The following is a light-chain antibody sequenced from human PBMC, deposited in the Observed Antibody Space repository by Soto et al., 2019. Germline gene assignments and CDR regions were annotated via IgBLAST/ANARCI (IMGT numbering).Light chain of an antibody. CDR2: RAS. CDR3: QQSFSSPPWT. V-gene: IGKV1-39*01. J-gene: IGKJ1*01. CDR1: QNINKN. Sequence: DIQMTQSPSSLSASVGDRVTITCRASQNINKNLNWYQQKPGKAPKLLIYRASSLQSGVPSRFSGSGSGTDFTLTISSLQPEDFATYYCQQSFSSPPWTFGQGTKVEIK.